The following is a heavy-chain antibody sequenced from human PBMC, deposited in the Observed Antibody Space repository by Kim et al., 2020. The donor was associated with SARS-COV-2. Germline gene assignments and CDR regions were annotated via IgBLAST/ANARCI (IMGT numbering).Heavy chain of an antibody. J-gene: IGHJ4*02. Sequence: SETLSLTCTVSGGSISSSSYYWGWIRQPPGKGLEWIGSIYYSGSTYYNPSLKSRVTISVDTSKNQFSLKLSSVTAADTAVYYCASLRRGDGSYYGIPTYWGQGTLVTVSS. CDR1: GGSISSSSYY. CDR3: ASLRRGDGSYYGIPTY. D-gene: IGHD1-26*01. V-gene: IGHV4-39*01. CDR2: IYYSGST.